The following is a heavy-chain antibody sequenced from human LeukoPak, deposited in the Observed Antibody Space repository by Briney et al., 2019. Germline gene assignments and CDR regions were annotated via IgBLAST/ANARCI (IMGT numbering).Heavy chain of an antibody. V-gene: IGHV3-48*03. Sequence: GGSLRLSCAASGFTLSTSEVNWVRQAPGKGLEWVSFISSSGKRGSTIYYADSVKGRFTISRDNSKNTLYLQMNSLRAEDTAVYYCAKELIASRPTYYPHQTDYWGQGTLVTVSS. D-gene: IGHD6-6*01. CDR3: AKELIASRPTYYPHQTDY. CDR1: GFTLSTSE. CDR2: ISSSGKRGSTI. J-gene: IGHJ4*02.